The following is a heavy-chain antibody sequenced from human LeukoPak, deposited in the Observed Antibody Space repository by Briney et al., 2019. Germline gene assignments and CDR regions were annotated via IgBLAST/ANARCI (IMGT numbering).Heavy chain of an antibody. V-gene: IGHV3-66*01. J-gene: IGHJ4*02. CDR1: GFTVSSHY. CDR3: ASSYSSSRPEIDY. CDR2: MYSGGST. D-gene: IGHD6-13*01. Sequence: PGGSLRPSCAASGFTVSSHYMSWVRQAPGKGLEWVSVMYSGGSTYYADSVKGRFIISRDNSKNTLYLQMNSLRAEDTAVYYCASSYSSSRPEIDYWGQGTLVTVSS.